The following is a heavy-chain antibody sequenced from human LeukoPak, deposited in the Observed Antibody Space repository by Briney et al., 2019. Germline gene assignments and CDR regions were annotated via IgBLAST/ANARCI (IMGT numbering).Heavy chain of an antibody. J-gene: IGHJ4*02. D-gene: IGHD2-2*01. CDR2: IYPGDSDT. Sequence: GESLKISCKGSGYSFTSYWIGWVRQMPGKGLEWMGIIYPGDSDTRYSPSFQGQVTISADKSISTAYLQWSSLKASDTAMYYCARLSWVANNAIVVVPAAMDYWGQGTLVTVSS. CDR3: ARLSWVANNAIVVVPAAMDY. CDR1: GYSFTSYW. V-gene: IGHV5-51*01.